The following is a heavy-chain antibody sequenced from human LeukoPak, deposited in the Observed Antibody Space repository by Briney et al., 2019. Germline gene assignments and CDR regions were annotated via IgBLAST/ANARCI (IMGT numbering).Heavy chain of an antibody. V-gene: IGHV1-69*13. D-gene: IGHD3-22*01. CDR1: GGTFSSYA. CDR3: ARATYYYDSSGYYPTPLYYFDY. J-gene: IGHJ4*02. CDR2: IIPIFGTA. Sequence: ASVKVSCKASGGTFSSYAISWVRQAPGQGLGWMGGIIPIFGTANYAQKFQGRVTITADESTSTAYMELSSLRSEDTAVYYCARATYYYDSSGYYPTPLYYFDYWGQGSLVTVSS.